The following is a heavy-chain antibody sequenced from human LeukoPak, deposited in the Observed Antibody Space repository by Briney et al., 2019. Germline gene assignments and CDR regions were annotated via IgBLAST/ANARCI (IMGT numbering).Heavy chain of an antibody. D-gene: IGHD5/OR15-5a*01. Sequence: GGSLRLSCAASGFTFSSYAMSWVRQAPGKGLEWVSGISGSGGSTHYADSVKGRFTISRDNSKNTLYLQMNSLRAEDTAVYYCARSVAKVGHYYYYGMDVWGQGTTVTVSS. CDR1: GFTFSSYA. J-gene: IGHJ6*02. CDR2: ISGSGGST. CDR3: ARSVAKVGHYYYYGMDV. V-gene: IGHV3-23*01.